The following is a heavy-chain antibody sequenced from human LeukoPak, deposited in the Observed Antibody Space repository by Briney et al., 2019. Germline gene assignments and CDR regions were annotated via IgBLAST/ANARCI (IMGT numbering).Heavy chain of an antibody. CDR1: GGTFSSYA. Sequence: SVKVSCKASGGTFSSYAISWVRQAPGQGLEWMGGIIPIFGTANYAQKFQGRVTITADESTSTAYMELSSLRSGDTAVYYCAREYSGYDRGIDYWGQGTLVTVSS. CDR2: IIPIFGTA. CDR3: AREYSGYDRGIDY. D-gene: IGHD5-12*01. V-gene: IGHV1-69*01. J-gene: IGHJ4*02.